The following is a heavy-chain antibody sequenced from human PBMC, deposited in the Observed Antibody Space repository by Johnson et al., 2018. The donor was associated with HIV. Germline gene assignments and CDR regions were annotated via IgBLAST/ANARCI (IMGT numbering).Heavy chain of an antibody. Sequence: VQLVESVGGLVQPGGSLRLSCVASGFSFRSYWMTWVRQAPGKGLEWVANIKQDGSEKYYVDSVKGRFTISRDNSKNTRYLQMNSLRAEDTAVYYCAKDMVRGFWGDAFDIWGQGTMVTVSS. CDR2: IKQDGSEK. CDR1: GFSFRSYW. D-gene: IGHD3-10*01. J-gene: IGHJ3*02. CDR3: AKDMVRGFWGDAFDI. V-gene: IGHV3-7*01.